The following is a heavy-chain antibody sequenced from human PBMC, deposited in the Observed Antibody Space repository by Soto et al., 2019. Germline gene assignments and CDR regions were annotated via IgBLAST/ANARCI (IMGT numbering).Heavy chain of an antibody. CDR1: GFTFNNHA. Sequence: EVQLLESGGGLVQPGGSLRLSCAASGFTFNNHAMNWVRQAPGKGLEWVSVISGTGGTTYYADSVKGRFTISRDNSKNTLYLQMNSLSAEDTAVYYCAKDGSTTYPGGEYFDYWGQGALVTVSP. CDR2: ISGTGGTT. CDR3: AKDGSTTYPGGEYFDY. J-gene: IGHJ4*02. V-gene: IGHV3-23*01. D-gene: IGHD1-26*01.